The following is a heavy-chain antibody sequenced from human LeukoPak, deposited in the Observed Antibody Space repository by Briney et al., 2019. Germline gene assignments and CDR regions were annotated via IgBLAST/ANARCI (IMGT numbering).Heavy chain of an antibody. Sequence: SEALSLTCTVSGASISSYYWSWVRQPPGKGLEWIGYVFYSGNTNYNPSLKTRLTNYNPSLQSRVTISVDTSKNHFSLKLSSVTAADTAVYFCARETAGAGDYGTDYWGQGTLVTVSS. V-gene: IGHV4-59*01. CDR3: ARETAGAGDYGTDY. J-gene: IGHJ4*02. CDR1: GASISSYY. D-gene: IGHD4-17*01. CDR2: VFYSGNT.